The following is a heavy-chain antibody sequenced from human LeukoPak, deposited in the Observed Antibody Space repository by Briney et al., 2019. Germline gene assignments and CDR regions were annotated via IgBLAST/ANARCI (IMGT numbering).Heavy chain of an antibody. J-gene: IGHJ4*02. CDR3: VRLSTTPGTYFDY. CDR1: GYSFTSYW. V-gene: IGHV5-51*01. D-gene: IGHD1/OR15-1a*01. Sequence: GESLKISCKGGGYSFTSYWIGWVRQMPGKGLEWMGIIYPGDSDTRYSPSFQGQVTISADKSISTAYLQGSSLQASDTAMYYCVRLSTTPGTYFDYWGQGTLVTVSS. CDR2: IYPGDSDT.